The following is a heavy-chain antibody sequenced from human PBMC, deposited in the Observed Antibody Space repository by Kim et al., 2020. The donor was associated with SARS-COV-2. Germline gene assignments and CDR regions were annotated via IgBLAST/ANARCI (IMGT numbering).Heavy chain of an antibody. V-gene: IGHV3-64*02. CDR2: ITSNGDRS. D-gene: IGHD2-15*01. Sequence: GGSLRLSCAASGCTFSTYLMHWVRQAPGKGLEWLSAITSNGDRSSYAVSVRGRFTISRDNSKNTLYLQMGSLRVEDTAVYYCARGSVSQQGLLYYWGQGTLVTVSS. CDR3: ARGSVSQQGLLYY. CDR1: GCTFSTYL. J-gene: IGHJ4*02.